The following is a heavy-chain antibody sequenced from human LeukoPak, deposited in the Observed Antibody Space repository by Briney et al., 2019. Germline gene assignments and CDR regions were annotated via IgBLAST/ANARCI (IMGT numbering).Heavy chain of an antibody. CDR1: GFTVSSNY. V-gene: IGHV3-11*04. D-gene: IGHD3-10*01. Sequence: PGGSLRLSCAASGFTVSSNYMSWVRQAPGKGLEWVSYISSSGSTIYYADSVKGRFTISRDNAKNSLYLQMNSLRAEDTAVYYCARERFGDLLDYWGQGTLVTVSS. CDR3: ARERFGDLLDY. J-gene: IGHJ4*02. CDR2: ISSSGSTI.